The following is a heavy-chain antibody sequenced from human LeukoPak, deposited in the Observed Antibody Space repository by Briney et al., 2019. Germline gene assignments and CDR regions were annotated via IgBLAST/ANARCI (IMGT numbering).Heavy chain of an antibody. D-gene: IGHD6-13*01. V-gene: IGHV3-23*01. CDR2: LSGSGAGT. J-gene: IGHJ4*02. CDR3: AKDLGIAAAGHFDY. CDR1: GFTFSDYA. Sequence: GGSLRLSCAASGFTFSDYALGWVRQAPGRGLEWVATLSGSGAGTYYSDSVQGRFTISRDNSKNTLYLQMNSLRAEDTAVYYCAKDLGIAAAGHFDYWGQGTLVTVSS.